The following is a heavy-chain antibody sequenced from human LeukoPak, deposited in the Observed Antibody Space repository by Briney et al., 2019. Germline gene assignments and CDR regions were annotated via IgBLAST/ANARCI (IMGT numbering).Heavy chain of an antibody. Sequence: PSQTLSLTCTVSGGSISSGSYYWSWIRQPPGKGLEWIGYIYYSGSTNYNPSLKSRVTISVDTSKNQFSLKLSSVTAADTAVYYCARKVVGATGRWYFDLWGRGTLVTVSS. J-gene: IGHJ2*01. D-gene: IGHD1-26*01. CDR1: GGSISSGSYY. V-gene: IGHV4-61*01. CDR2: IYYSGST. CDR3: ARKVVGATGRWYFDL.